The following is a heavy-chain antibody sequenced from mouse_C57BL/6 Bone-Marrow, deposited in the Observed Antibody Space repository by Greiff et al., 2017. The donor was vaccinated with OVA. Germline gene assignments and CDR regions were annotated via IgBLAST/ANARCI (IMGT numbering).Heavy chain of an antibody. J-gene: IGHJ1*03. V-gene: IGHV1-26*01. CDR3: ARDYYGSSYTWYFDV. CDR2: INPNNGGT. CDR1: GYTFTDYY. D-gene: IGHD1-1*01. Sequence: EVKLVESGPELVKPGASVKISCKASGYTFTDYYMNWVKQSHGKSLEWIGDINPNNGGTSYNQKFKGKATLTVDKSSSTAYMELRSLTSEDSAVYYCARDYYGSSYTWYFDVWGTGTTVTVSS.